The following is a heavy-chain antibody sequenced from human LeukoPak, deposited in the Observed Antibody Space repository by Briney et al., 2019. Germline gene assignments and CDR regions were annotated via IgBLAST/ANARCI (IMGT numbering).Heavy chain of an antibody. V-gene: IGHV3-21*01. D-gene: IGHD4-11*01. J-gene: IGHJ5*02. CDR2: ITGSSTYI. Sequence: GGSLRLSCAVSGFTFSSYNMNWVRQAPGKGLEWVSSITGSSTYIYYADSVNGRFTISRDNAKNPLYLQMNNLGAEDTAVYYCARDLTVTSTCWFDLWGQGTLVTVSS. CDR1: GFTFSSYN. CDR3: ARDLTVTSTCWFDL.